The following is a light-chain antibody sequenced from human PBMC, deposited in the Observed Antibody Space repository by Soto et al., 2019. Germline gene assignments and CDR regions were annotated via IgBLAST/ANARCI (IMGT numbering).Light chain of an antibody. CDR2: GTS. Sequence: EIVMTQSPGTLSVSPGERATLFCRASQSVSNKLAWYQQKPGQAPRLIIYGTSTRATGIPARFSGSGSGTDFTLTISSLQSEDFAIYYCQQYNKRHQFAGGTK. V-gene: IGKV3-15*01. CDR3: QQYNKRHQ. CDR1: QSVSNK. J-gene: IGKJ4*02.